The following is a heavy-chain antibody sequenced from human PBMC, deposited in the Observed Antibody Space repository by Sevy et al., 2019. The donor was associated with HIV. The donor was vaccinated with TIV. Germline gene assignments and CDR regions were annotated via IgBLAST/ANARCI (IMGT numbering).Heavy chain of an antibody. Sequence: SETLSLTCAVSGGSISSSNWWSWVRQPPGKGLEWIGEIYRSGSTNYNPSLKSRVTISVDKSKNQFSLKLSSVIAADTAVYYCARVIGSSWYYFDYWGQGTLVTVSS. V-gene: IGHV4-4*02. J-gene: IGHJ4*02. D-gene: IGHD6-13*01. CDR1: GGSISSSNW. CDR3: ARVIGSSWYYFDY. CDR2: IYRSGST.